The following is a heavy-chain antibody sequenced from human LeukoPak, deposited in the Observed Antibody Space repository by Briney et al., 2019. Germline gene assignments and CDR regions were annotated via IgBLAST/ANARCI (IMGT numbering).Heavy chain of an antibody. D-gene: IGHD5-24*01. CDR2: ISSSGSAS. CDR3: VRDGDAYNFDF. CDR1: GFTFSSYA. V-gene: IGHV3-23*01. Sequence: GGSLRLSCVASGFTFSSYAMNWVRQAPGKGLEWVSGISSSGSASYYADSVKGRFTISRDNARNTLSLHMISLRAEDTAVYFCVRDGDAYNFDFWGQGVLVTVSS. J-gene: IGHJ4*02.